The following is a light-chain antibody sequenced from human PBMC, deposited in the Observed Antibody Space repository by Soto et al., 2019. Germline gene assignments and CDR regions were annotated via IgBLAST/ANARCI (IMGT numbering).Light chain of an antibody. Sequence: IQMTHSPSSLFASVGDRVTITCRGSQSLGTHLSRYQQTPGKAPKLLIYVASSWQSGVPSRFSGRGSGTDFTLAIGSLQPEDFATYYCQQSFTAPFTFGPGTKVDI. J-gene: IGKJ3*01. CDR1: QSLGTH. CDR2: VAS. V-gene: IGKV1-39*01. CDR3: QQSFTAPFT.